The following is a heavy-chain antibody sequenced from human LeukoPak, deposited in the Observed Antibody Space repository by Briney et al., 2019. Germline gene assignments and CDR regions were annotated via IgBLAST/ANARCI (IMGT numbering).Heavy chain of an antibody. Sequence: PSETLSLTCTVSGGSISSSSYYWGWIRQPPGKGLEWIGSIYYSGSTYYNPSLKSRVTISVDTSKNQFSLKLSSVTAADTAVYYCARSDSSGHENNWFDPWGQGTLVTVSS. CDR1: GGSISSSSYY. J-gene: IGHJ5*02. CDR2: IYYSGST. V-gene: IGHV4-39*07. CDR3: ARSDSSGHENNWFDP. D-gene: IGHD3-22*01.